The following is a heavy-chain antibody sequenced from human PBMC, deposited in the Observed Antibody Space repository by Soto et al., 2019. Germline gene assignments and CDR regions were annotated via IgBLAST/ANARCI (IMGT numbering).Heavy chain of an antibody. Sequence: PSETLSLTCTVSGGSISSGGYYWSWIRQHPGKGLEWIGYIYYSGSTYYNPSLKSRVTISVNTSKNQISLKLGSVTAADTAVYYCYRLIMITFGGVIDQYYFDYWCQGTLVTVSS. V-gene: IGHV4-31*03. CDR3: YRLIMITFGGVIDQYYFDY. D-gene: IGHD3-16*02. J-gene: IGHJ4*02. CDR1: GGSISSGGYY. CDR2: IYYSGST.